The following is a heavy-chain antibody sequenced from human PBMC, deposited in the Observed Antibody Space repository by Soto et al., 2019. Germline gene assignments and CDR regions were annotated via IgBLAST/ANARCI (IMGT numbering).Heavy chain of an antibody. CDR3: ARAGCDGGTCYTLVGLRYGMDV. D-gene: IGHD2-15*01. V-gene: IGHV3-30-3*01. CDR1: GFTFSNYA. Sequence: QVQLVESGGGVVQPGRSLRLSCAASGFTFSNYAMYWVRQAPGKGLEWVAVISYDGNNKYYADSVKGRFTISRDNSKNTLYLQMNRLRAEDTDVYYCARAGCDGGTCYTLVGLRYGMDVWGQGTTVTVSS. CDR2: ISYDGNNK. J-gene: IGHJ6*02.